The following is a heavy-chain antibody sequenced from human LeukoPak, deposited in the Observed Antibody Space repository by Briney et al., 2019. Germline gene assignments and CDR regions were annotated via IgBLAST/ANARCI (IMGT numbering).Heavy chain of an antibody. Sequence: GGSLRLSCAASGIIVSRYWMTWVRQAPGKGLEWVADIKEDGSEKHYVDSVKGRFTISRDNAENSLYLQMNSLRAEDTAIYYCARDLGVCSGGACYPVYDYWGQGIPVTVSS. J-gene: IGHJ4*02. D-gene: IGHD2-15*01. V-gene: IGHV3-7*01. CDR1: GIIVSRYW. CDR2: IKEDGSEK. CDR3: ARDLGVCSGGACYPVYDY.